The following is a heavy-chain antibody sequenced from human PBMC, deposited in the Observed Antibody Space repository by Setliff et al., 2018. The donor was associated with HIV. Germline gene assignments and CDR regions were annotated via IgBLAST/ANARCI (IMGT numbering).Heavy chain of an antibody. CDR2: INTEHGGA. CDR3: SRGPSRILEAAPETS. J-gene: IGHJ5*02. D-gene: IGHD2-15*01. V-gene: IGHV1-2*02. Sequence: ASVKVSCKASGYTFSDYEIHWLRQAPGQGPEWLGWINTEHGGAYYAQNFQGRVSVTRDTSISTVYMELRSLKSDDTAFYFCSRGPSRILEAAPETSWGQGTLVTVSS. CDR1: GYTFSDYE.